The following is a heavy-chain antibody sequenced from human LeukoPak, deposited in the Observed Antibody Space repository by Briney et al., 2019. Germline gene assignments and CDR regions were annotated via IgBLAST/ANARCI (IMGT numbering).Heavy chain of an antibody. Sequence: QPGGSLRLSCAASGFTFSSYGMHWVRQAPGKGLEWVVFIRYDGSNKSYADSVKGRFTISRDNSKNTLYLQMNSLRAEDTAVYYCAKNWGSPVGGYFDYWGQGTLVSVSS. CDR2: IRYDGSNK. CDR1: GFTFSSYG. D-gene: IGHD7-27*01. CDR3: AKNWGSPVGGYFDY. J-gene: IGHJ4*02. V-gene: IGHV3-30*02.